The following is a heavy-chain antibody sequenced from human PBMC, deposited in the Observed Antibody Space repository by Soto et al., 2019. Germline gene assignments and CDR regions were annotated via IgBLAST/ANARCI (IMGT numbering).Heavy chain of an antibody. V-gene: IGHV5-10-1*01. CDR1: GYSFTSYW. Sequence: GESLKISCKGSGYSFTSYWISWVRQMPGKGLEWMGRIDPSDSYTNYSPSFQGHVTISADKSISTAYLQWSSLKASDTAMYYCATTGWEHPDHYYYYGMDAWDQGTTITGSS. J-gene: IGHJ6*02. CDR2: IDPSDSYT. D-gene: IGHD1-26*01. CDR3: ATTGWEHPDHYYYYGMDA.